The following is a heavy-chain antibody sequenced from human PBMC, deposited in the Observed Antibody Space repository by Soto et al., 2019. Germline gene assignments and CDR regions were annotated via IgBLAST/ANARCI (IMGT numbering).Heavy chain of an antibody. V-gene: IGHV4-34*01. J-gene: IGHJ5*02. D-gene: IGHD6-13*01. CDR3: ARRALWQQLSLGHWFDP. Sequence: SETLSLTCAVYGGSLSDYYWNWIRHSPGKGLEWIGEIHHGGSATYNPSLQSRVILSLDTPKNQFSLNLSSVTAADTAVYYCARRALWQQLSLGHWFDPWGQGTLVTVSS. CDR1: GGSLSDYY. CDR2: IHHGGSA.